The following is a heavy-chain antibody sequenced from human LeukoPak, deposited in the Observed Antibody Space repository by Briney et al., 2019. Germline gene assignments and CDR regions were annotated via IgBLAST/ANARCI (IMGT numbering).Heavy chain of an antibody. V-gene: IGHV1-18*01. CDR3: AREGFGELFRVLVY. Sequence: ASVKVSCKASGYTFTSYGISWVRQAPGQGLEWMGWISAYNDNTNYAQKLQGRVTMTTDTSTSTAYMELRSLRSDDTAVYYCAREGFGELFRVLVYWGQGTLVTVSS. CDR1: GYTFTSYG. CDR2: ISAYNDNT. J-gene: IGHJ4*02. D-gene: IGHD3-10*01.